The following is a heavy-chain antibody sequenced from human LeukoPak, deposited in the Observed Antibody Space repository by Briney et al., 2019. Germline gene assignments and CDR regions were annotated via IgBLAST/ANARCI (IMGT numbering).Heavy chain of an antibody. V-gene: IGHV1-46*01. J-gene: IGHJ6*02. CDR2: INPSGGST. CDR3: ARERNYGDYPYFYYYGMDV. CDR1: GYTFTSYY. Sequence: GASVKVSCKPSGYTFTSYYMHWVRQAPGQGLEWMGIINPSGGSTSYAQKFQGRVTMTRDTSTSTVYMELSSLRSEDTAVYYCARERNYGDYPYFYYYGMDVWGLGTTVTVSS. D-gene: IGHD4-17*01.